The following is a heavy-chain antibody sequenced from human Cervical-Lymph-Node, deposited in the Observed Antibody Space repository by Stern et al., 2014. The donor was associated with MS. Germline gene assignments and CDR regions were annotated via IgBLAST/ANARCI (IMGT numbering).Heavy chain of an antibody. CDR3: ARGLYNSGSYDSTFDY. CDR1: GFTFSSYA. Sequence: EVQLVESGGTLVEPGGSLSLSCAASGFTFSSYAMNWVRQAPGKGLEWVASIRGSSSYIYYADSVKGRFTISRHNAKSSLYLQMNSLRAEDTAVYYCARGLYNSGSYDSTFDYWGQGTRVTVSS. D-gene: IGHD3-10*01. V-gene: IGHV3-21*06. J-gene: IGHJ4*02. CDR2: IRGSSSYI.